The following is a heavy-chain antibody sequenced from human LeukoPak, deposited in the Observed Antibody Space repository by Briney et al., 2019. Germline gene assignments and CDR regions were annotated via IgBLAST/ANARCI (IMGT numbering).Heavy chain of an antibody. Sequence: GGSLRLSCVASGLTFNNYSMNWVRQAPGKGLEWVSFITSSSSTVYYADSVKGRFTISRDNAKNSLYLQMNSLRDEDTAVYYCAREDKWYFDLWGRGTLVTVSS. V-gene: IGHV3-48*02. CDR3: AREDKWYFDL. J-gene: IGHJ2*01. CDR1: GLTFNNYS. CDR2: ITSSSSTV.